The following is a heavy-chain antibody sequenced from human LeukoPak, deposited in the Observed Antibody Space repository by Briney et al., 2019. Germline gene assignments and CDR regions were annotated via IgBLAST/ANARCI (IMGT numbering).Heavy chain of an antibody. CDR1: GFTFSTYW. V-gene: IGHV3-7*01. CDR3: ATDRDNSDWQKRFDS. J-gene: IGHJ4*02. Sequence: PGGSLRLSCAASGFTFSTYWMNWYRQAPGKGLEWVGNINQDASEINYVDSVRGRFTISRDNAKNSLHLQMNSLRAEDTAVCYCATDRDNSDWQKRFDSWGQGTLVTVSS. D-gene: IGHD2-21*02. CDR2: INQDASEI.